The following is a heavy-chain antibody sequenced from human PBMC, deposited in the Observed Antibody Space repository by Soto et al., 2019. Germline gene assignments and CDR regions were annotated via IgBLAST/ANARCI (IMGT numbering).Heavy chain of an antibody. V-gene: IGHV3-21*01. CDR3: ARDQGDVDTAMDIHYYYGIDV. CDR2: ISSSSSYI. D-gene: IGHD5-18*01. Sequence: GGSLRLSCAASGFTFSSYSMNWVRQAPGKGLEWVSSISSSSSYIYYADSVKGRFTISRDNAKNSLYLQMNSLRAEDTAVYYCARDQGDVDTAMDIHYYYGIDVWGQGTTVTVSS. J-gene: IGHJ6*02. CDR1: GFTFSSYS.